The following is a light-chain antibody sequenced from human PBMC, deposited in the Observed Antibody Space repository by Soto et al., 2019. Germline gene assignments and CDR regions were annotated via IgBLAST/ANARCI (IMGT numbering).Light chain of an antibody. CDR3: QQYTDWPWGT. CDR2: GAS. V-gene: IGKV3-15*01. Sequence: EIVMTQSPATLSLSPGETATLSCRASQSVHSNLAWFQQHPGQAPRLLIYGASSRVTGIPVRFSGSGSGTEFTLTISSLQPEDFAVYYCQQYTDWPWGTFGGGTKVGIK. J-gene: IGKJ4*01. CDR1: QSVHSN.